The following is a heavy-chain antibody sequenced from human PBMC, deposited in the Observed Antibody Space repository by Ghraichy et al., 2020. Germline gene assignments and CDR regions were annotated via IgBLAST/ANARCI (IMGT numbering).Heavy chain of an antibody. CDR3: AREMVRGVMRAKQNDY. Sequence: ASVKVSCKASGYTFTSYGISWVRQAPGQGLEWMGWISAYNGNTNYAQKLQGRVTMTTDTSTSTAYMELRSLRSDDTAVYYCAREMVRGVMRAKQNDYWGQGTLVTVSS. J-gene: IGHJ4*02. CDR2: ISAYNGNT. D-gene: IGHD3-10*01. V-gene: IGHV1-18*04. CDR1: GYTFTSYG.